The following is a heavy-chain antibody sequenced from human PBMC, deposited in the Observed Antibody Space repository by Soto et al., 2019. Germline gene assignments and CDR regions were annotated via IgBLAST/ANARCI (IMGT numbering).Heavy chain of an antibody. CDR1: GFTFSYYT. D-gene: IGHD3-22*01. Sequence: GGSLRLSCAASGFTFSYYTVHWVRRAPGKGLEWVSSISGIRDDIRYADSVKGRFTISRDNAKTSLYLRMNSLTTEDTAVYYCAREGVHNYNEYYFDYWGQGTLVTVSS. CDR2: ISGIRDDI. J-gene: IGHJ4*02. V-gene: IGHV3-21*06. CDR3: AREGVHNYNEYYFDY.